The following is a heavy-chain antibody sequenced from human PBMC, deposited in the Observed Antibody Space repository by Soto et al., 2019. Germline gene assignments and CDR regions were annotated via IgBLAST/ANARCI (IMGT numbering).Heavy chain of an antibody. CDR1: GGSISSGDYY. Sequence: QVQLQESGPGLVKPSQTLSLTCTVSGGSISSGDYYWSWIRQPPGKGLEWVGYIYYSGSTYYNPSLKSRVTISVDTSKNQFSLKLSSVTAADTAVYYCARGLIAARPGNWFDPWGQGTLVTVSS. CDR3: ARGLIAARPGNWFDP. J-gene: IGHJ5*02. V-gene: IGHV4-30-4*01. CDR2: IYYSGST. D-gene: IGHD6-6*01.